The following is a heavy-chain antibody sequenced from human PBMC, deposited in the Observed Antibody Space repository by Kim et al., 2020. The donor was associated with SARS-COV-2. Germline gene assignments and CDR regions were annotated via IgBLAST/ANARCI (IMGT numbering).Heavy chain of an antibody. V-gene: IGHV4-31*02. Sequence: YYNPSRKSRVTISVDTSKNQFSLKLSSVTAADTAVYYCARAPGERDAFDIWGQGTMVTVSS. D-gene: IGHD1-1*01. J-gene: IGHJ3*02. CDR3: ARAPGERDAFDI.